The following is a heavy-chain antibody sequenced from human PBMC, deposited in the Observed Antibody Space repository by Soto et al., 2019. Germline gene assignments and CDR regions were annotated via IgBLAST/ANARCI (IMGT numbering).Heavy chain of an antibody. CDR1: GFTFSSYG. D-gene: IGHD1-7*01. J-gene: IGHJ4*02. V-gene: IGHV3-30*18. CDR3: AKEGYNWNYVIVPVGYFDY. Sequence: GSLRLSCAASGFTFSSYGMHWVRQAPGKGLEWVAVISYDGSNKYYADSVKGRFTISRDNSKNTLYLQMNSLRAEDTAVYYCAKEGYNWNYVIVPVGYFDYWGQGTLVTVSS. CDR2: ISYDGSNK.